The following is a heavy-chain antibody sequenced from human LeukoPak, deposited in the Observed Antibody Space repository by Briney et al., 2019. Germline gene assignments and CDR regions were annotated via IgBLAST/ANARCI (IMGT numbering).Heavy chain of an antibody. D-gene: IGHD2-15*01. CDR1: GYTFTGYY. CDR2: INPNSGGT. V-gene: IGHV1-2*02. J-gene: IGHJ3*02. CDR3: AREVVVAATSAAFDI. Sequence: GASVKVSCKASGYTFTGYYMHWVRQAPGQGLEWMGWINPNSGGTNHAQKLQGRVTMTTDTSTSTAYMELRSLRSDDTAVYYCAREVVVAATSAAFDIWGQGTMVTVSS.